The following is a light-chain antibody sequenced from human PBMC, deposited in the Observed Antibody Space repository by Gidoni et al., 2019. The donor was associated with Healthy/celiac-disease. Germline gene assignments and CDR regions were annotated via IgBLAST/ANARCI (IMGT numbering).Light chain of an antibody. CDR3: AAWDDSLSGWV. CDR2: RNN. J-gene: IGLJ3*02. CDR1: SSNIGSNY. Sequence: QSVLTQPPSASGTPGQRVTISCSGSSSNIGSNYVYWYPQLPGTAPKLLIYRNNQRHTGVPDRFSGSKSGTSASLAISGLRSEDEADYYCAAWDDSLSGWVFGGGTKLTVL. V-gene: IGLV1-47*01.